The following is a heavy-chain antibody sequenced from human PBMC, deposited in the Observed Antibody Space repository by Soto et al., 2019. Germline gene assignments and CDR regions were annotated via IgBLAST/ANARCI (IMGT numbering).Heavy chain of an antibody. CDR1: GGTFKSYV. CDR3: ARGLTVCSVVLHYCYAMDV. D-gene: IGHD2-15*01. Sequence: QVQLVQSGAEVKKPGSSVKVSCKASGGTFKSYVFSWVRQAPGQGLEWMGGFIPLFGTPNYAQKFQGRVTIPADEGTSTVYLAMRSLAAEDSAGYYCARGLTVCSVVLHYCYAMDVWGQGPTFTVPS. CDR2: FIPLFGTP. J-gene: IGHJ6*02. V-gene: IGHV1-69*01.